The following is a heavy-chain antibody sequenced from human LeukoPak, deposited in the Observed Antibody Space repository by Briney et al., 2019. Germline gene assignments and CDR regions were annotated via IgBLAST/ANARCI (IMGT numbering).Heavy chain of an antibody. J-gene: IGHJ4*02. Sequence: GGSLRLSCAASGFTFSSYSMNWVRQAPGKGLEWVSYISSSSSTIYYADSVKGRFTISRDNAKNSLYLQMNSLRDEDTTVYYCARDYRSTSGWTIDYWGQGTLVTVSS. CDR1: GFTFSSYS. CDR3: ARDYRSTSGWTIDY. V-gene: IGHV3-48*02. D-gene: IGHD6-19*01. CDR2: ISSSSSTI.